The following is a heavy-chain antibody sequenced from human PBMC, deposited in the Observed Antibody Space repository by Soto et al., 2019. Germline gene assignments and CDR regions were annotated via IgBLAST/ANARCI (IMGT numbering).Heavy chain of an antibody. CDR3: TTDIVVGITTGDYYYYGMDV. D-gene: IGHD2-15*01. V-gene: IGHV3-15*07. CDR2: IKSKTDGGTT. J-gene: IGHJ6*02. CDR1: GFTFSNAW. Sequence: GGSLRLSCAASGFTFSNAWMNWVRQAPGKGLEWVGRIKSKTDGGTTDYAAPVKGRFTISRDDSKNTLYLQMNSLKTEDTAVYYCTTDIVVGITTGDYYYYGMDVWGQGTTVTVSS.